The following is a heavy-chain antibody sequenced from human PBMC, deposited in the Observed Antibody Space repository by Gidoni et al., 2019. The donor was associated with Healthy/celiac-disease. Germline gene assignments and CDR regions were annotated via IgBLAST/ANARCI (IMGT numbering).Heavy chain of an antibody. J-gene: IGHJ6*02. CDR2: IYYSGST. V-gene: IGHV4-31*03. CDR1: GGSISSGGYY. Sequence: QVQLQESGPGLVKPSQTLSLTCTVSGGSISSGGYYWSWIRQHPGKGLEWIGYIYYSGSTYYNPSLKSRVTISVDTSKNQFSLKLSSVTAADTAVYYCARDLLMVRGVRNYYYGMDVWGQGTTVTVSS. D-gene: IGHD3-10*01. CDR3: ARDLLMVRGVRNYYYGMDV.